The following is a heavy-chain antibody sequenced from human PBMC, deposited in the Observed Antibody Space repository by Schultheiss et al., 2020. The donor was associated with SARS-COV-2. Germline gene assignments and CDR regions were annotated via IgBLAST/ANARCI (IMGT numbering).Heavy chain of an antibody. CDR1: GGSISSGDYY. Sequence: SETLSLTCTVSGGSISSGDYYWSWIRQPPGKGLEWIGYIYYSGSTNYNPSLKSRVTISVDTSKNQFSLKLSSVTAADTAVYYCARDPRGYCSSTSCYSGGMDVWGQGTTVTVSS. D-gene: IGHD2-2*01. V-gene: IGHV4-30-4*01. J-gene: IGHJ6*02. CDR2: IYYSGST. CDR3: ARDPRGYCSSTSCYSGGMDV.